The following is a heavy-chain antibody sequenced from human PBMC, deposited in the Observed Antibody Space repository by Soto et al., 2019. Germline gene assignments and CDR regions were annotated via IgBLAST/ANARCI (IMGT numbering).Heavy chain of an antibody. D-gene: IGHD1-26*01. CDR1: GYTFTSYG. Sequence: GASVKVSCKASGYTFTSYGISWVRQAPGQGLERMGWISAYNGNTNYAQKLQGRVTMTTDTSTSTAYMELRSLRSDDTAVYYCARVVGWELRDYSYYGMDGWGQGTTVTVSS. J-gene: IGHJ6*02. CDR3: ARVVGWELRDYSYYGMDG. CDR2: ISAYNGNT. V-gene: IGHV1-18*01.